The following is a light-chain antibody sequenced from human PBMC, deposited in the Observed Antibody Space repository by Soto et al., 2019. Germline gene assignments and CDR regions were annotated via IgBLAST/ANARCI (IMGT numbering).Light chain of an antibody. J-gene: IGLJ2*01. CDR2: EDN. CDR3: QSYDRSSVV. V-gene: IGLV6-57*04. Sequence: NFMLTQPHSVSESPGKTVTISCTRSSGSIASNSVQWYQQRPGSAPTTVVYEDNQRPSGVPDRFSGSIDTSSNSASLTISGLKTEDEADYYCQSYDRSSVVFGGGTKVTVL. CDR1: SGSIASNS.